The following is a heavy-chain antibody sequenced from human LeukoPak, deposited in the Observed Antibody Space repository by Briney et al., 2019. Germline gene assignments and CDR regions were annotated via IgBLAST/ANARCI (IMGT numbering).Heavy chain of an antibody. CDR2: INPNSGGT. V-gene: IGHV1-2*02. CDR1: GYTFTGYY. Sequence: ASVKVSCKASGYTFTGYYMHWVRQAPGQGLEWMGWINPNSGGTNYAQKFQGRVTMTRDMSISTAYMELSRLRSDDTAVYYCAREVLLRFLESANMDVWGQGTTVTVSS. CDR3: AREVLLRFLESANMDV. J-gene: IGHJ6*02. D-gene: IGHD3-3*01.